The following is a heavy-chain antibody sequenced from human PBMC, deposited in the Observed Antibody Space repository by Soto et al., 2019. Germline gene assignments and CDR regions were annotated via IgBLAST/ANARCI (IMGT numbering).Heavy chain of an antibody. CDR2: IYYSGST. CDR1: GGSISSYY. CDR3: ARGGSYRGYRWVDWFDP. V-gene: IGHV4-59*01. Sequence: QVQLQESGPGLVKPSETLSLTCTVPGGSISSYYWSWIRQPPGKGLELIVYIYYSGSTNYNPALHRRVTISVDTSKNQFSLKLSSVTAADTAVYYCARGGSYRGYRWVDWFDPWGQGTLVTVSS. D-gene: IGHD1-26*01. J-gene: IGHJ5*02.